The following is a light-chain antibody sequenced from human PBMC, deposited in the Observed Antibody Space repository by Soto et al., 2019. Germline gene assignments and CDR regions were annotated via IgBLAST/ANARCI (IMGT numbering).Light chain of an antibody. CDR1: QSVRSRY. Sequence: DIVLTQSPGTLSLSPGERATLSCRASQSVRSRYLAWYQQKAGQAPRLLIYDASRRATGIPDRFSGSGSGTDFTLTISRLEPEDFAVYYCQQDGRSVTFGGGTKVEIK. CDR2: DAS. V-gene: IGKV3-20*01. J-gene: IGKJ4*01. CDR3: QQDGRSVT.